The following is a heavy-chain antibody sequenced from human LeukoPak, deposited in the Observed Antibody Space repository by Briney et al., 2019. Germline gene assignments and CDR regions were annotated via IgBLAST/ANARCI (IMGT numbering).Heavy chain of an antibody. CDR1: GFSFGDYA. J-gene: IGHJ4*02. D-gene: IGHD4-17*01. CDR2: ISRNSGRI. V-gene: IGHV3-9*01. CDR3: AKDWAATVRGTDY. Sequence: PGGSLRLSRAASGFSFGDYAMHWVRQVPGKGLEWVSGISRNSGRIGYADSVKGRFTISRDNAKNSLYLQMNSLRAEDTALYYCAKDWAATVRGTDYWGQGTLVTVSS.